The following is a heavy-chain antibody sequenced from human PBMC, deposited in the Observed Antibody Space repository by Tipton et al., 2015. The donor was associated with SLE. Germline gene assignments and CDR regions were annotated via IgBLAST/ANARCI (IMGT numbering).Heavy chain of an antibody. V-gene: IGHV4-39*01. CDR3: ASLKLRFGELSTYYYFDY. Sequence: TLSLTCTVSGGSFSSNFYYWAWIRQPPGKGLEWIGTLYDSGSTSYNPSLRSRATISADTSKNQFSLKMTSVTAADTAIYYCASLKLRFGELSTYYYFDYWGQGTLITVSS. CDR1: GGSFSSNFYY. CDR2: LYDSGST. D-gene: IGHD3-10*01. J-gene: IGHJ4*02.